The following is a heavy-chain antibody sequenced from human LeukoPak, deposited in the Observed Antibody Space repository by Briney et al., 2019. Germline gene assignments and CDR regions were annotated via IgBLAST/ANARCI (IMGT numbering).Heavy chain of an antibody. J-gene: IGHJ1*01. CDR2: IKSDGST. CDR1: GFTFSSYW. CDR3: ARAPSEIGGYYPEYFRH. Sequence: GGSLRLSCAASGFTFSSYWMHWVRQAPGKGLVWVSRIKSDGSTRYADSVKGRFTIFRDRAKNAVFLRMKSRRACDRGVYYCARAPSEIGGYYPEYFRHWGQGTLVTVSP. V-gene: IGHV3-74*01. D-gene: IGHD2-21*02.